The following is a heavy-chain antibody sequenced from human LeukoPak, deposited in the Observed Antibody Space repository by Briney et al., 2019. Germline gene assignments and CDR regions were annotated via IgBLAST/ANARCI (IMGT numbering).Heavy chain of an antibody. Sequence: SETLSLTCTVSGGSISSGGYYWSWIRQHPGKGLEWIGYIYYSGSTYYNPSLKSRVTISVDTSKNQFSLKLSSVTAADTAVYYCARVMAVAGTGPFYDWGQGTLVTVSS. J-gene: IGHJ4*02. CDR2: IYYSGST. D-gene: IGHD6-19*01. V-gene: IGHV4-31*03. CDR1: GGSISSGGYY. CDR3: ARVMAVAGTGPFYD.